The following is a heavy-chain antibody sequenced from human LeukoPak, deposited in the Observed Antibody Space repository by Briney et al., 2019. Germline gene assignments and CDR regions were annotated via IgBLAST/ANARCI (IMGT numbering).Heavy chain of an antibody. CDR3: ARDNPAFRYYYDSSGGSFDY. Sequence: HPGGSLRLSCAASGFTFSSYAMSWVRQAPGKGLEWVSYISSSSSTIYYADSVKGRFTISRDNAKNSLYLQMNSLRAEDTAVYYCARDNPAFRYYYDSSGGSFDYWGQGTLVTVSS. J-gene: IGHJ4*02. D-gene: IGHD3-22*01. CDR1: GFTFSSYA. CDR2: ISSSSSTI. V-gene: IGHV3-48*01.